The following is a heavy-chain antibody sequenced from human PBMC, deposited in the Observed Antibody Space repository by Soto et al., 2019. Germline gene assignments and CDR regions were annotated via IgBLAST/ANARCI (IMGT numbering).Heavy chain of an antibody. J-gene: IGHJ4*02. V-gene: IGHV1-46*03. D-gene: IGHD3-3*01. Sequence: ASVKVSCKASGYTFTSYYMHWVRQAPGQGLEWMGIINPSGGSTSYAQKFQGRVTMTRDTSTSTVYMELSSLRSEDTAVYYCARCYYGFWSGYYTYYFDYWGQGTLVTVSS. CDR3: ARCYYGFWSGYYTYYFDY. CDR2: INPSGGST. CDR1: GYTFTSYY.